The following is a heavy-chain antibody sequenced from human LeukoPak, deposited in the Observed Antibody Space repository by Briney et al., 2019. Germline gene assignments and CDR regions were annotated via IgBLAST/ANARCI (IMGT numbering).Heavy chain of an antibody. Sequence: GGSLRLSCAASGFTFSSYWMSWVRQAPGKWLEWVAIIKQDGNEKYYVDSVKGRFTISRDNAKNSLYLQMNSLRAEDTAVYYCAKDKLTYYYDSSGYSYFDYWGQGTLVTVSS. V-gene: IGHV3-7*01. CDR3: AKDKLTYYYDSSGYSYFDY. D-gene: IGHD3-22*01. CDR1: GFTFSSYW. J-gene: IGHJ4*02. CDR2: IKQDGNEK.